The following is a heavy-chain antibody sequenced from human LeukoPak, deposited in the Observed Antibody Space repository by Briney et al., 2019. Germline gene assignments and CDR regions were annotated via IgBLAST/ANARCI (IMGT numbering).Heavy chain of an antibody. D-gene: IGHD5-18*01. CDR1: GGTFSSYS. Sequence: ASVKVSCKASGGTFSSYSISWVRQAPGQGLAWMGGIIPMFGTANYAQKFQDRVTITAEKSTSTASMEMSSLRSEDTAVYYCASFSGYSYGSRNAFDIWGQGTMVTVSS. V-gene: IGHV1-69*06. CDR2: IIPMFGTA. J-gene: IGHJ3*02. CDR3: ASFSGYSYGSRNAFDI.